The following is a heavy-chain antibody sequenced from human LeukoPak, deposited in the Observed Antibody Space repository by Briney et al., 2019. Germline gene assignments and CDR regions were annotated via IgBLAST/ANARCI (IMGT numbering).Heavy chain of an antibody. V-gene: IGHV4-34*01. J-gene: IGHJ5*02. CDR3: ARRYCSSTTCYAAGTVNWFDP. CDR2: INHSGST. CDR1: GGSFSDYY. D-gene: IGHD2-2*01. Sequence: SETLSLTCAVYGGSFSDYYWSWVRQPPGKGLEWIGEINHSGSTNYNPSLKSRVTISVDTSKNQFSLKLSSVTAADTAVYYCARRYCSSTTCYAAGTVNWFDPWGQGTLVTVSS.